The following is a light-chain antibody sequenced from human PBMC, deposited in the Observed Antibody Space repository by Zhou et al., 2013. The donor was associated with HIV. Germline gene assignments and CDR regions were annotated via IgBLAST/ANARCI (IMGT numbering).Light chain of an antibody. V-gene: IGKV3-15*01. CDR3: QEYNDWPPA. CDR2: AAS. Sequence: EVVLTQSPATLSLSPGERATLSCRASQSVSRNLAWYQQKPGQGPRLLIYAASTRATGIPARFSGSASGTEFTLTISSLQSEDFALYFCQEYNDWPPAFGQGTQVAIK. J-gene: IGKJ1*01. CDR1: QSVSRN.